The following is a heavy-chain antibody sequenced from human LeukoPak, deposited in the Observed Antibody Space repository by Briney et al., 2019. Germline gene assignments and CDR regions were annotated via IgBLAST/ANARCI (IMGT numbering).Heavy chain of an antibody. V-gene: IGHV1-2*02. CDR3: ARDKVIAAAGEDYYYYGMDV. CDR2: INPNSGGT. J-gene: IGHJ6*02. CDR1: GYTFTSYD. Sequence: ASVKVSCKASGYTFTSYDINWVRQATGQGLEWMGWINPNSGGTNYAQKFQGRVTMTRDTSISTAYMELSRLRSDDTAVYYCARDKVIAAAGEDYYYYGMDVWGQGTTVTVSS. D-gene: IGHD6-13*01.